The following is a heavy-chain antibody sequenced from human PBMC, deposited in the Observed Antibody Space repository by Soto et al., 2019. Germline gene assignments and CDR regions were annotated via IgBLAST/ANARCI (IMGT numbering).Heavy chain of an antibody. CDR3: AKDRGPRRQWLIDPFDY. V-gene: IGHV1-18*01. Sequence: QVQLVQSGAEVKKPGASVKVSCKASGYTFTNFGISWVRQAPGQGLEWMGWISAYNGNTNYAQNFQGRVTMTTDTSTSTAYMELRSLRSDDTAVYYCAKDRGPRRQWLIDPFDYWGQGTLVTVSP. CDR2: ISAYNGNT. CDR1: GYTFTNFG. J-gene: IGHJ4*02. D-gene: IGHD6-19*01.